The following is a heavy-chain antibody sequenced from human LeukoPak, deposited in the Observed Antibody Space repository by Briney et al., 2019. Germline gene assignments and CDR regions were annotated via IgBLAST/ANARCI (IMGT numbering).Heavy chain of an antibody. J-gene: IGHJ4*02. CDR3: AKELGPYSSGWYEVGLRFDY. D-gene: IGHD6-19*01. Sequence: PGGSLRLSCAASGFTFSSYGMHWVRQAPGKGLEWVAVISYDGSNKYYADSVKGRFTISRDNSKNTLYLQMNSLRAEDTAVYYCAKELGPYSSGWYEVGLRFDYWGQGTLVTVSS. CDR2: ISYDGSNK. V-gene: IGHV3-30*18. CDR1: GFTFSSYG.